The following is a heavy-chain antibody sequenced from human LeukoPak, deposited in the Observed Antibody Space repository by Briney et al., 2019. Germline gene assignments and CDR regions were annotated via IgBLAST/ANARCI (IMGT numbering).Heavy chain of an antibody. CDR1: GGSFSGYY. J-gene: IGHJ4*02. V-gene: IGHV4-34*01. CDR3: ARGRSWYGGSYFDY. Sequence: SETLSLTCAVYGGSFSGYYWSWIRQPPGKGLEWIGEINHSGSTNYNPSLKSRVTISVDTSKNQFSLKLSSVTAADTAVYYCARGRSWYGGSYFDYWGQGTLVTVSS. CDR2: INHSGST. D-gene: IGHD6-13*01.